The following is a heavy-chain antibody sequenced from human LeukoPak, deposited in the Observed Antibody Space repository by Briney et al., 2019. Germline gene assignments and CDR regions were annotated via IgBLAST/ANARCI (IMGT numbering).Heavy chain of an antibody. CDR1: GFTFSSYE. J-gene: IGHJ4*02. Sequence: GGSLRLSCTASGFTFSSYEMNWVRQAPGKGVEWVAYISGSGHDINYSDSVKGRFTISRDNAKNSLYLQMNSLRADDTAVYYCARDHLYYEISGPRFDNWGQGTRVTVSS. CDR2: ISGSGHDI. CDR3: ARDHLYYEISGPRFDN. V-gene: IGHV3-48*03. D-gene: IGHD3-16*01.